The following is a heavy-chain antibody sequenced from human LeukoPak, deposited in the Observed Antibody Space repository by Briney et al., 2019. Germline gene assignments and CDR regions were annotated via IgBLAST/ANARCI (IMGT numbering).Heavy chain of an antibody. CDR3: ARGVTARGFYYYMDV. V-gene: IGHV1-2*02. D-gene: IGHD2-21*02. Sequence: RASVKVSCKSSGYTFTYYYMHWVRQAPGQGLEWMGWINSNSGGTNYAQKFQGRVTMTRDTSISTAYMELSGLRSDDTAIYYCARGVTARGFYYYMDVWGKGTTVTISS. J-gene: IGHJ6*03. CDR1: GYTFTYYY. CDR2: INSNSGGT.